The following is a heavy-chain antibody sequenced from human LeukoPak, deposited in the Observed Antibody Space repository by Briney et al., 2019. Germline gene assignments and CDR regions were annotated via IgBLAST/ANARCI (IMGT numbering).Heavy chain of an antibody. CDR2: IYYSGST. V-gene: IGHV4-59*01. D-gene: IGHD3-9*01. Sequence: PSETLSLTCTVSGGSISNYYWSWIRQPPGKGLEWVGYIYYSGSTNYNPSLKSRVTISVDTSKNQFSLKLSSVTAADTAVYYCARRYYDILTGHHENWFDPWGQGTLVTVSS. CDR3: ARRYYDILTGHHENWFDP. CDR1: GGSISNYY. J-gene: IGHJ5*02.